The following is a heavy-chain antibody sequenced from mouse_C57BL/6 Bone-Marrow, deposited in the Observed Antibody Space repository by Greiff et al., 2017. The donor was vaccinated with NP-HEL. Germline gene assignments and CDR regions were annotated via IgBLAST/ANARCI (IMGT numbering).Heavy chain of an antibody. D-gene: IGHD1-1*01. CDR1: GFTFSNYW. Sequence: EVQLQESGGGLVQPGGSMKLSCVASGFTFSNYWMNWVRQSPEKGLEWVAQIRLKSYNYATHYAGSVKGRFTISRDDYKSSVYLQMNNLRAEDTGIYYCSPYYDGFAYWGQGTLVTVSA. CDR3: SPYYDGFAY. J-gene: IGHJ3*01. CDR2: IRLKSYNYAT. V-gene: IGHV6-3*01.